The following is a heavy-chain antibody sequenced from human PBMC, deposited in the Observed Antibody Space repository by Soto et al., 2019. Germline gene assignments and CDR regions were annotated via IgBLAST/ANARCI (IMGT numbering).Heavy chain of an antibody. D-gene: IGHD5-18*01. Sequence: QVQLQQWGAGLLKPSETLSLTCAVYGGSFSGYYWSWIRQPPGKGLEWIGESNHVGSTNYNPSLKGRVTMSVDPSKYQFAMRLTSVTAADTAVYYCARVLLAGVTTDWGQGTLVIVSS. V-gene: IGHV4-34*01. CDR1: GGSFSGYY. CDR3: ARVLLAGVTTD. J-gene: IGHJ4*02. CDR2: SNHVGST.